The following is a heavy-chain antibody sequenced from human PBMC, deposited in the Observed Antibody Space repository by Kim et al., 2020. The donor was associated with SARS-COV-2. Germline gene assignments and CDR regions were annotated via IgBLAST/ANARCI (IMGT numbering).Heavy chain of an antibody. J-gene: IGHJ3*02. Sequence: GGSLRLSCAASGFTFSSYGMHWVRQAPGKGLEWVAVIWYDGSNKYYADSAKGRFTISRDNSKNTLYLQMNSLRAEDTAVYYCARDLSFGERTDAFDIWGQGTMVTVSS. CDR3: ARDLSFGERTDAFDI. CDR2: IWYDGSNK. V-gene: IGHV3-33*01. D-gene: IGHD3-10*01. CDR1: GFTFSSYG.